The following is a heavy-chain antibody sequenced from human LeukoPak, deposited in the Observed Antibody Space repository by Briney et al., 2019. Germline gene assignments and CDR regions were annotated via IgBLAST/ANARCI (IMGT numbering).Heavy chain of an antibody. J-gene: IGHJ6*03. D-gene: IGHD6-19*01. CDR1: GASISSSTYY. Sequence: SETLSLTCTVSGASISSSTYYWGWIRQPPGKGLEWIGSIYYSGSTYYNPSLKSRVTISVDTSKNQFSLKLSSVTAADTAVYYCARNIAVAGRGDYMDVWGKGTTVTISS. CDR3: ARNIAVAGRGDYMDV. V-gene: IGHV4-39*01. CDR2: IYYSGST.